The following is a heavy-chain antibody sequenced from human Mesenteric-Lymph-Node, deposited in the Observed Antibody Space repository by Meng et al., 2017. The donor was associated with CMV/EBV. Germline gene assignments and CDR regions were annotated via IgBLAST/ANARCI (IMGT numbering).Heavy chain of an antibody. J-gene: IGHJ4*02. CDR1: GYTFTGYY. CDR2: INPTTAGT. Sequence: ASVKVSCKASGYTFTGYYMHWVRQAPGQGLEWMGWINPTTAGTEYAQKFQGRSYVTRDTSLNTVYMELSRLTSDDTAVYFCARGPSIFGVLTQIDYWGQGTLVTVSS. CDR3: ARGPSIFGVLTQIDY. V-gene: IGHV1-2*02. D-gene: IGHD3-3*01.